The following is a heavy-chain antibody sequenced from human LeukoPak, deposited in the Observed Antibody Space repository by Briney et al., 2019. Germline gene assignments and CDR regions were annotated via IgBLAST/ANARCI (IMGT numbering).Heavy chain of an antibody. CDR2: ISAYNGNT. J-gene: IGHJ3*02. V-gene: IGHV1-18*01. Sequence: ASVKVSCKASGYTFTSYGISWVRQAPGQGLEWMGWISAYNGNTNYAQKLQGRVTMTTDTSTSTAYMELRSLRSDDTAVYYCATSQRYQLTNAFDIWGQGTMVTVSS. D-gene: IGHD2-2*01. CDR1: GYTFTSYG. CDR3: ATSQRYQLTNAFDI.